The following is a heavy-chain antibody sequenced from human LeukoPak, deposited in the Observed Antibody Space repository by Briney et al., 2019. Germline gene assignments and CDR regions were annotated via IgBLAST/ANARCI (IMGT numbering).Heavy chain of an antibody. Sequence: GGSLRLSCAASGFTFDDYGMSWVRQGPGEGLDWVSAINWNGDSTGYADSVRGRFTISRDNAKNSLYLQMNSLRAEDTALYYCARCSRSSTDCYSEFDIWGQGTMVTVSS. CDR1: GFTFDDYG. CDR3: ARCSRSSTDCYSEFDI. CDR2: INWNGDST. V-gene: IGHV3-20*04. J-gene: IGHJ3*02. D-gene: IGHD2-2*02.